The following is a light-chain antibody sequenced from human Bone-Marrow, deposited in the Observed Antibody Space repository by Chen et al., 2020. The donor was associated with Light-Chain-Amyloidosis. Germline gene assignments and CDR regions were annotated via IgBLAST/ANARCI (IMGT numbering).Light chain of an antibody. CDR3: QQYNSYRCS. V-gene: IGKV1-5*03. Sequence: DIQMTPSPSTLSAFVGDRVTITCRASQSISTWLAWYQQKPGNAPKLLIYEASNLETGVPSRFSGSGSGTEFTLTISSLQPDDFATYYCQQYNSYRCSFGQGTKLEIK. CDR1: QSISTW. CDR2: EAS. J-gene: IGKJ2*04.